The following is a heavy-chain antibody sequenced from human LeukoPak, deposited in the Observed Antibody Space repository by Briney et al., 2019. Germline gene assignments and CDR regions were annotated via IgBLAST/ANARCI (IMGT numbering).Heavy chain of an antibody. V-gene: IGHV3-53*01. CDR1: GFTVSGNY. CDR3: ARRAGGYSHPYDY. CDR2: IYSGDTT. D-gene: IGHD4-23*01. J-gene: IGHJ4*02. Sequence: GGSLRLSCAVSGFTVSGNYMGWVRQAPGKGLEWVSLIYSGDTTLYADSVKGRFTISRDISKNTVYLQMNSLRAEDTAVYYCARRAGGYSHPYDYWGQGILVTVSS.